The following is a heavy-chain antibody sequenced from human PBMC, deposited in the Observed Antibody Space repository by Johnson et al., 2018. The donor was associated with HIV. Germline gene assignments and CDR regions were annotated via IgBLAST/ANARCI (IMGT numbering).Heavy chain of an antibody. CDR2: IYSGGNT. V-gene: IGHV3-66*03. J-gene: IGHJ3*02. CDR1: GFTVSSNY. D-gene: IGHD3-22*01. CDR3: AKDVGNYWPDAFDI. Sequence: VQLVESGGGLIQPGGSLRLSCAASGFTVSSNYMSWVRQAPGRGLEWVSVIYSGGNTYYADSVKGRFTISRDNSKNTLYLQMNSLRAEDTALYYCAKDVGNYWPDAFDIWGQGTMVTVSS.